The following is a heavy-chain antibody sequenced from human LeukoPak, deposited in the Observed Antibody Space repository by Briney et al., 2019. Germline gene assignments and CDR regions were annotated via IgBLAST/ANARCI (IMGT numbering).Heavy chain of an antibody. J-gene: IGHJ4*02. CDR2: ISWNSGSI. D-gene: IGHD2-21*02. CDR1: GFTFDDYA. CDR3: AKVDCGGDCYFDYFDY. V-gene: IGHV3-9*01. Sequence: GGSLRLSCAASGFTFDDYAMHWVRQAPGKGLEWVSGISWNSGSIGYADSVKGRFTISRDNAKNSLYLQMNSLRAEDTALYYCAKVDCGGDCYFDYFDYWGQGTLVTVSS.